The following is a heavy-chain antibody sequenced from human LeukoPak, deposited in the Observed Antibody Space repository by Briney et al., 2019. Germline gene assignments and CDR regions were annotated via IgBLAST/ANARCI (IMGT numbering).Heavy chain of an antibody. CDR1: GGSISSGGYY. CDR3: ARDFHYYDSSGYLRHRYFDY. CDR2: IYYSGST. V-gene: IGHV4-31*03. D-gene: IGHD3-22*01. J-gene: IGHJ4*02. Sequence: PSETLSLTCTVSGGSISSGGYYWSWIRQHPGKGLEWIGYIYYSGSTYYNPSLKSRVTISVDTSKNQFSLKLSSVTAADTAVYYCARDFHYYDSSGYLRHRYFDYWGQGTLVTVSS.